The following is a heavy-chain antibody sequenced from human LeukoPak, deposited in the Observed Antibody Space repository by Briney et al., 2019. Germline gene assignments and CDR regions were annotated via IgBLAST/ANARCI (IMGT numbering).Heavy chain of an antibody. CDR1: GFTFSSYA. CDR2: ISGSGGST. CDR3: AESSSASYYTFDY. Sequence: GGSLRLSCAASGFTFSSYAMSWVRQAPGKGLEWVPAISGSGGSTYYADSVKGRFTISRDNSKNTLYLQMNSLRAEDTAVYYCAESSSASYYTFDYWGQGTLVTVSS. J-gene: IGHJ4*02. V-gene: IGHV3-23*01. D-gene: IGHD1-26*01.